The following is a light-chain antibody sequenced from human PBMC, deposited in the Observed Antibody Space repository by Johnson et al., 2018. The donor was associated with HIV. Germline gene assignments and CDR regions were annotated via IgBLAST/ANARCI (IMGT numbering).Light chain of an antibody. CDR1: SSNIGNNY. V-gene: IGLV1-51*01. J-gene: IGLJ1*01. Sequence: QPVLTQPPSVSAAPGQKVSISCSGSSSNIGNNYVSWYHHLPRTAPKLLIYENNKRPSGIPDRFSGSKSGTSASLGITGLHPGDEAVYYCGAWECSQNAYVVGTGTKVTVL. CDR3: GAWECSQNAYV. CDR2: ENN.